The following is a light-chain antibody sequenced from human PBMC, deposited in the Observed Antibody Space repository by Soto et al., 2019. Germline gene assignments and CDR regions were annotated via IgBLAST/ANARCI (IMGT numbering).Light chain of an antibody. CDR2: EVN. CDR3: SAHTTTTTVYV. CDR1: SSDVASSNY. J-gene: IGLJ1*01. V-gene: IGLV2-14*01. Sequence: QSALTQPASVSGSPGQSITISCTGTSSDVASSNYVSWYQQQPGQAPKLMIYEVNNRPSGVSDRFSGSKSGNTASRTISGLQAEDEADYYCSAHTTTTTVYVFGTGTKVTVL.